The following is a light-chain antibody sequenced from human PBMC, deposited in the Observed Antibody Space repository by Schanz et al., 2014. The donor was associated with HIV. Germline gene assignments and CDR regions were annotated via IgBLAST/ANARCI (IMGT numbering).Light chain of an antibody. CDR3: QQYNDWPPIT. V-gene: IGKV3D-15*01. Sequence: EIVLTQSPGTLSLSPGGRATLSCGASQSLSSSYLAWYQQKRDQPPRLVIYATSTRAAGIPDRFSGSGSGTEFTLTISSLQSEDFAVYYCQQYNDWPPITFGQGTRLEIK. CDR1: QSLSSSY. CDR2: ATS. J-gene: IGKJ5*01.